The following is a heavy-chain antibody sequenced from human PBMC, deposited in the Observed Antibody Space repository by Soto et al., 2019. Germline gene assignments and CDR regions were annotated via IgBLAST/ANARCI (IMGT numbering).Heavy chain of an antibody. CDR3: ATEYNADSAFDI. CDR1: GFTFTNYY. CDR2: ISYDESQE. V-gene: IGHV3-33*08. D-gene: IGHD1-1*01. J-gene: IGHJ3*02. Sequence: GGSLRLSCAASGFTFTNYYMHWVRQAPGKGLEWVAVISYDESQEYYADSAKGRFTISRDNSMNTLYLQMNSLRAEDTAVYYLATEYNADSAFDIWGQGTMVTVSS.